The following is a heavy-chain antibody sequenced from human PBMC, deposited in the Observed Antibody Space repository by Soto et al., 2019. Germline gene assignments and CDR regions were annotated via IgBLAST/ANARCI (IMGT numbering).Heavy chain of an antibody. CDR2: IIPLFRTP. CDR1: GGTFSSSA. Sequence: SVKVSFKASGGTFSSSAFSWVRQAPGQGLEWMGGIIPLFRTPDYGQRFQGRVTITADESAGTVYMELRGLRSEDTAVYFCARDKGRQQLGGNYYYITDIWGQGTTVTVSS. V-gene: IGHV1-69*13. D-gene: IGHD3-3*02. CDR3: ARDKGRQQLGGNYYYITDI. J-gene: IGHJ6*02.